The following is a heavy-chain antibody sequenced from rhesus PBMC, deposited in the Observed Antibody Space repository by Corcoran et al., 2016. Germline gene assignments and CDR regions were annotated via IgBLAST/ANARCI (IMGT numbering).Heavy chain of an antibody. CDR3: AVHDSYAMDY. Sequence: QVQLQQPGAELVRPGSSVKLSCKASGYTFTSYWMHWVKQRPIQGLEWIGNIDPSDSETHYNQKFKDKSTLTVYKSASTAYMQLSSLTSEDSAVYYCAVHDSYAMDYWGQGTSVTVSS. CDR2: IDPSDSET. V-gene: IGHV1S2*01. J-gene: IGHJ4*01. D-gene: IGHD2-2*01. CDR1: GYTFTSYW.